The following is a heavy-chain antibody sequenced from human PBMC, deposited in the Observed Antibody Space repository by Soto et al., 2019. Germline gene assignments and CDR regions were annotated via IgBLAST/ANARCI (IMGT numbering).Heavy chain of an antibody. CDR2: IKQDGSEK. D-gene: IGHD3-3*01. V-gene: IGHV3-7*01. CDR3: ARLVPLRDYYDFWSGYYKGGYYYYYMDV. Sequence: GGSLRLACAASGFTFSSYSMNWVRQAPGKGLEWVANIKQDGSEKYYVDSVKGRFTISRDNAKNSLYLQMNSLRAEDTAVYYCARLVPLRDYYDFWSGYYKGGYYYYYMDVWGKGTTVTVSS. J-gene: IGHJ6*03. CDR1: GFTFSSYS.